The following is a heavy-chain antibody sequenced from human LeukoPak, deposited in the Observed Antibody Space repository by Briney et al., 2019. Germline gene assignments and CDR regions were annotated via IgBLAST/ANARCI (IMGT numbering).Heavy chain of an antibody. CDR2: FDPEDGET. V-gene: IGHV1-24*01. D-gene: IGHD3-22*01. Sequence: ASVKVSCKVSGYTLTELSMHWVRQAPGKGLEWMGGFDPEDGETIYAQKFQGRVTMTEDTSTDTAYMELSSLRSDDTAVYYCARDPLVNYYDSSGSFWFDPWGQGTLVTVSS. J-gene: IGHJ5*02. CDR1: GYTLTELS. CDR3: ARDPLVNYYDSSGSFWFDP.